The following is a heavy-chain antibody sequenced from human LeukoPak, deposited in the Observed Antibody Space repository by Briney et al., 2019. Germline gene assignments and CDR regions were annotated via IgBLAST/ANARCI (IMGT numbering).Heavy chain of an antibody. CDR3: ASRYYANFDY. J-gene: IGHJ4*02. D-gene: IGHD1-26*01. Sequence: KPSETLSLTCAVYGGSFSGYYWSWIRQPPGEGLEWIGEINHSGSTNYNPSLKSRVTISVDTSKNLCSLKLSSVTAANTAVYYCASRYYANFDYWGQGTLVTVSS. CDR2: INHSGST. V-gene: IGHV4-34*01. CDR1: GGSFSGYY.